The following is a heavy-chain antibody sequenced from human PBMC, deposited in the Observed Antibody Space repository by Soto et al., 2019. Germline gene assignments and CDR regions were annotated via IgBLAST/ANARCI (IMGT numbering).Heavy chain of an antibody. CDR1: GYTFTSYD. J-gene: IGHJ6*03. V-gene: IGHV1-8*02. Sequence: ASVKVSHNGSGYTFTSYDIKMARTDPGQRLVRIGWMNPNSGNTGYAQKFQGRVTMTRNTSISTAYMELSGLRSEDTAVYYCARTYSSGWTPPFDYYYYYMDVWGKGTTVTVSS. CDR3: ARTYSSGWTPPFDYYYYYMDV. CDR2: MNPNSGNT. D-gene: IGHD6-19*01.